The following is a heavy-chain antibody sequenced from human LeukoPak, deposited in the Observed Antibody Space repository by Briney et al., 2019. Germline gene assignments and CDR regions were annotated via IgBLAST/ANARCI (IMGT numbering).Heavy chain of an antibody. Sequence: PSETLSLTCTVSGGSISSYYWSWIRQPPGKGLEWIGSIYHSGTTYYNPSLKSRVTISVDTSKNQFSLKLSSVTAADTAVYYCATWGSSYTFDYWGQGTLVTVSS. CDR3: ATWGSSYTFDY. D-gene: IGHD6-6*01. V-gene: IGHV4-59*04. CDR1: GGSISSYY. CDR2: IYHSGTT. J-gene: IGHJ4*02.